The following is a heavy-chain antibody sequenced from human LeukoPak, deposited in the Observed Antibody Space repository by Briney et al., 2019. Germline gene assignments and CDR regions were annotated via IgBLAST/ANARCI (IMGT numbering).Heavy chain of an antibody. Sequence: PGGSLRLSCAASGFTFSSYSMNWVRQAPGKGLEWVSSISSSSSYIYYADSVKGRFTISRDNAKNSLYLQMNSLRAEDTAVYYCARDRTISWRPARDAFDIWGQGTMVTVSS. V-gene: IGHV3-21*01. CDR1: GFTFSSYS. CDR2: ISSSSSYI. CDR3: ARDRTISWRPARDAFDI. J-gene: IGHJ3*02. D-gene: IGHD3-3*01.